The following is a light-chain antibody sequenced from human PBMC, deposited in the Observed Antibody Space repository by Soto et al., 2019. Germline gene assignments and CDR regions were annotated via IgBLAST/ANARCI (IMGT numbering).Light chain of an antibody. V-gene: IGKV3-20*01. CDR1: QSVSSSY. J-gene: IGKJ1*01. CDR2: GAS. Sequence: EIVLTQSPGTLSLSPWEGAALSCSASQSVSSSYLAWYQQKPGQAPRLLIYGASSRATGIPDRFSGSGSGTDFTLTISSLQSEDFAVYFCQQYHIWPSWTFGQGTKVDIK. CDR3: QQYHIWPSWT.